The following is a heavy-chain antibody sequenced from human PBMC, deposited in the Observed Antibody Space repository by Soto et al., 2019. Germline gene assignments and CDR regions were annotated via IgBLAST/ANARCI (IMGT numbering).Heavy chain of an antibody. V-gene: IGHV3-48*01. CDR2: ISSSSSSI. Sequence: PGGSLRLSCTASGFTFSRHAMTWVRQAPGKGLEWVSYISSSSSSIYYADSVKGRFTIFRDNAKNSLYLQMNSLRAEDTAVYYCAFGEESRYYYYGMDVWGQGTTVTVSS. J-gene: IGHJ6*02. D-gene: IGHD3-10*01. CDR1: GFTFSRHA. CDR3: AFGEESRYYYYGMDV.